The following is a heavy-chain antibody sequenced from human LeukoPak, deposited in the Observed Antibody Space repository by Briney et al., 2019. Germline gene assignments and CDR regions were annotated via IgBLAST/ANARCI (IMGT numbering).Heavy chain of an antibody. CDR3: ASRRSGWPNNAFDI. J-gene: IGHJ3*02. CDR1: GFIFGGYT. D-gene: IGHD6-19*01. V-gene: IGHV3-48*01. Sequence: GGSLRLSCAGSGFIFGGYTMNWVRQAPVKGLEWLSYISPSGENKLYADSVRGRFSISRDNAKNSAYLQMDSLRAEDTAVYYCASRRSGWPNNAFDIWGQGTMVTVTS. CDR2: ISPSGENK.